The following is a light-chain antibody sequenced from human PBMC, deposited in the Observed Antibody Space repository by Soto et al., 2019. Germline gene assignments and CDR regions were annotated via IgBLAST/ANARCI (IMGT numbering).Light chain of an antibody. CDR1: QTISSW. Sequence: DIELTQSPSTLSASVGDRVTITSRASQTISSWLAWYQQKPGKAPKLLIYKASTLKSGVPSRFSGSGSGTEFTLTISSLQPDDFATYYCQQHNSSLWTFGQGTKVDIK. V-gene: IGKV1-5*03. CDR2: KAS. CDR3: QQHNSSLWT. J-gene: IGKJ1*01.